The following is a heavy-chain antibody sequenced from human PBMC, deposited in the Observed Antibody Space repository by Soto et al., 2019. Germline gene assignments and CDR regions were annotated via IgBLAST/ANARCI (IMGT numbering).Heavy chain of an antibody. CDR2: IILIFGTA. V-gene: IGHV1-69*13. CDR1: GGTFSSYA. D-gene: IGHD6-13*01. J-gene: IGHJ5*02. CDR3: ARGDIAAAGTSYNWFDP. Sequence: SVKVSCKASGGTFSSYAISWVRQAPGQGLEWMGGIILIFGTANYAQRFQGRVTITADESTSTAYMELSGLRSEDTAVYYCARGDIAAAGTSYNWFDPWGQGTLVTVSS.